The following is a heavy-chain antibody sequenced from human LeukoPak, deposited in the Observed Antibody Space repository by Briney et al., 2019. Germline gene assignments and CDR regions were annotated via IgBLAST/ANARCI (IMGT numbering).Heavy chain of an antibody. D-gene: IGHD2-8*02. CDR1: GYTFTGYY. Sequence: ASVKVSCAASGYTFTGYYMHWVRQAPGQGLEWMGWINPNSGGTNYAQKFQGRVTMTRDTSISTAYMELSRLRSDDTAVYYCARYPGDLVPVVNALDDAVDFWVQGTMVTVSS. CDR2: INPNSGGT. CDR3: ARYPGDLVPVVNALDDAVDF. J-gene: IGHJ3*01. V-gene: IGHV1-2*02.